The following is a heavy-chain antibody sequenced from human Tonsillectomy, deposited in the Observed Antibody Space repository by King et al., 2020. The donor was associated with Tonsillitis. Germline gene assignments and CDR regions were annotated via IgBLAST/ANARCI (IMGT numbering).Heavy chain of an antibody. CDR3: ARALHYYDSSGYPRLGY. J-gene: IGHJ4*02. CDR1: GFTFSSYA. D-gene: IGHD3-22*01. Sequence: VQLVESGGGLVQPGGSLRLSCAASGFTFSSYAMHWXXQAPGKGLEYVSAISSNGGSTYYANSVKGRFTISRDNSKNTLYLQMGSLRAEDMAVYYCARALHYYDSSGYPRLGYWGQGTLVTVSS. V-gene: IGHV3-64*01. CDR2: ISSNGGST.